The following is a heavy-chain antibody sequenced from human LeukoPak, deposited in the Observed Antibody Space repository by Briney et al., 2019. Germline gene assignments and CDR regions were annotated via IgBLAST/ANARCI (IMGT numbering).Heavy chain of an antibody. Sequence: SVKVSCKASGGTFSSYAISWVRQAPGQGLEWMGGIIPIFGTANYAQKFQGRVTITADESTSTAYMELRSLRSDDTAVYYCVRDGEGVAISVNYWFDPWGQGTLVTVSS. CDR3: VRDGEGVAISVNYWFDP. D-gene: IGHD3-10*01. CDR2: IIPIFGTA. V-gene: IGHV1-69*13. CDR1: GGTFSSYA. J-gene: IGHJ5*02.